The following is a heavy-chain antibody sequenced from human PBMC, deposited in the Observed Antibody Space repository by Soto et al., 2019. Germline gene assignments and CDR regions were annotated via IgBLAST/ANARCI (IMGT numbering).Heavy chain of an antibody. V-gene: IGHV3-30*18. CDR1: GFTFSSNF. Sequence: GGSLRLSCAASGFTFSSNFMHWVRQAPGKGLEWVAVISFDGSNKYYADSVKGRFTISRDNSKNTLYMEMRSLRAEDTAVYYCAKEIPSKVAALGRTLDYWGQGTLVTVSS. CDR2: ISFDGSNK. D-gene: IGHD2-15*01. J-gene: IGHJ4*02. CDR3: AKEIPSKVAALGRTLDY.